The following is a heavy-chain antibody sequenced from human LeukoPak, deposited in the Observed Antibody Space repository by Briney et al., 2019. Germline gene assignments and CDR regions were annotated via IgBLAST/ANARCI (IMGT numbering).Heavy chain of an antibody. CDR2: INAGNGNT. J-gene: IGHJ4*02. V-gene: IGHV1-3*01. D-gene: IGHD6-19*01. CDR3: APSRDSSGWYYLAY. Sequence: ASVKVSCKASGYTFTSYAMHWVRQAPGQRLEWMGWINAGNGNTKYSQKFQGRVTITRDTSASTAYMERSSLRSEDTAVYYCAPSRDSSGWYYLAYWGPGTLVTVPS. CDR1: GYTFTSYA.